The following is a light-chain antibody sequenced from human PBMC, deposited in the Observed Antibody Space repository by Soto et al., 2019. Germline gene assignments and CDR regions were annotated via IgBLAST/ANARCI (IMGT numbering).Light chain of an antibody. CDR2: NAP. CDR1: QDIRND. J-gene: IGKJ3*01. CDR3: LQDDSYPRT. V-gene: IGKV1-6*01. Sequence: AIQMTQSPSSLSSSVGDRVTITCRASQDIRNDLGWYQHKPGKAPNLLIYNAPSLQSGVPSRFNGSGSGTDFTLTISSLQPEDSATYYCLQDDSYPRTFGPGTKVDVK.